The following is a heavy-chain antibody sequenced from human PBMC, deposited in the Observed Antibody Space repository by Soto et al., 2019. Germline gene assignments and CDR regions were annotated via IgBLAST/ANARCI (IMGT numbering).Heavy chain of an antibody. CDR3: ARDYFDSSDYTTNCFDP. D-gene: IGHD3-22*01. V-gene: IGHV4-39*01. CDR1: RDSISLGLIS. Sequence: SETLSLTCGFSRDSISLGLISWAWICHTPREGLEWIGSIYHTGNAYYNPSLKSRVTISVDTSKNQFSLKVTSVTAADTALYYCARDYFDSSDYTTNCFDPWGQGTLVTVS. J-gene: IGHJ5*02. CDR2: IYHTGNA.